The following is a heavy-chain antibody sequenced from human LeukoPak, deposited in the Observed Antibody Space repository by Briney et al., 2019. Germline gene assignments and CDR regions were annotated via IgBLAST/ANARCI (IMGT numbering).Heavy chain of an antibody. CDR2: ISGSGGST. Sequence: GGSLRLSCAASGFTFSSYAMSWVRQAPGKALEWVSAISGSGGSTYYADSAKGRFTISRDNSKNTLYLQMNSLRADDTAVYYCGKDQGYSSLWGQGTLVTVSS. V-gene: IGHV3-23*01. J-gene: IGHJ4*02. CDR3: GKDQGYSSL. CDR1: GFTFSSYA. D-gene: IGHD2-15*01.